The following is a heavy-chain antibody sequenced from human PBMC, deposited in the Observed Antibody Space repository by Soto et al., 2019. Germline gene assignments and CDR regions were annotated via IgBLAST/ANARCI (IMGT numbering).Heavy chain of an antibody. CDR1: GFTFSSYA. J-gene: IGHJ4*02. Sequence: PGESLKISCAASGFTFSSYAMHWVRQAPGKGLEWVAVISYDGSNKYYADSVKGRFTISRDNSKNTLYLQMNSLRAEDTAVYYCARGGCDYVWGSYRQTRNKANDYWGQGTLVTVSS. D-gene: IGHD3-16*02. CDR3: ARGGCDYVWGSYRQTRNKANDY. CDR2: ISYDGSNK. V-gene: IGHV3-30-3*01.